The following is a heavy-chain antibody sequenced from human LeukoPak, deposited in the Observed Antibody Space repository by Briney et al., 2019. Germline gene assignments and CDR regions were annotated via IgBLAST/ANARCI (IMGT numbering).Heavy chain of an antibody. CDR2: INPSGGST. J-gene: IGHJ4*02. Sequence: ASVKVSCKASGYTFTSYYMHCGRQAPGQGLEWMGIINPSGGSTSYAQKFQGRVTMTRDTSTSTVYMELSSLRSEDTAVYYCASSVGPREIFDYWGQGTLVTVSS. CDR1: GYTFTSYY. CDR3: ASSVGPREIFDY. V-gene: IGHV1-46*01. D-gene: IGHD1-26*01.